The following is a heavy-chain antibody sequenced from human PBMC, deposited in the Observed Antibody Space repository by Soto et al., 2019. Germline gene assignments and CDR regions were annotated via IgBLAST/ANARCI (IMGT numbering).Heavy chain of an antibody. J-gene: IGHJ4*02. CDR3: XRXXXXXXXXVSHX. CDR1: GGTFSSYA. V-gene: IGHV1-69*12. Sequence: QVQLVQSGAEVKKPGSSVKVSCKASGGTFSSYAISWVRQAPGQGLEWMGGIIPIFGTANYAQKFQGRVTITADESTSTXYMEXSSLRXEXXXXYXXXRXXXXXXXXVSHXWGQGTLVTVSS. CDR2: IIPIFGTA.